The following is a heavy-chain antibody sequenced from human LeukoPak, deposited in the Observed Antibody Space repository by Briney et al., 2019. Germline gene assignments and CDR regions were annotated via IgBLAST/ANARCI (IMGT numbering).Heavy chain of an antibody. Sequence: SVKVSCKASGYTFTINHIHWVRQAPGQGLEWMGGIIPIFGTANYAQKFQGRVTITADESTSTAYMELSSLRSEDTAVYYCARGMSGISWVPAAIILDYWGQGTLVTVSS. J-gene: IGHJ4*02. CDR1: GYTFTINH. CDR3: ARGMSGISWVPAAIILDY. CDR2: IIPIFGTA. D-gene: IGHD2-2*02. V-gene: IGHV1-69*13.